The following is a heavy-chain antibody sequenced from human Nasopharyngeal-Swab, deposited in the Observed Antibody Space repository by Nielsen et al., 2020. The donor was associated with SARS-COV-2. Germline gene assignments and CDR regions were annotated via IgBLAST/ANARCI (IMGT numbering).Heavy chain of an antibody. CDR2: IYYSGDT. V-gene: IGHV4-59*08. CDR3: ARRYNSGWYGWFDP. J-gene: IGHJ5*02. CDR1: GDSISNYY. Sequence: SETLSLTCTVSGDSISNYYWSWIRQPPGKGLEWLGYIYYSGDTNYNPSFKSRVAISIDTSKNQFSLELSSATAADTAIYYCARRYNSGWYGWFDPWGQGTPVTVSS. D-gene: IGHD6-19*01.